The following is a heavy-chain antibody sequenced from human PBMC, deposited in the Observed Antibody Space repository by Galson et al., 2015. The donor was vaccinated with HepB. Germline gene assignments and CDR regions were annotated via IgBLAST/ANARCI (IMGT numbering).Heavy chain of an antibody. CDR3: ARGFFGYTESYFDY. V-gene: IGHV4-4*02. Sequence: TLSLTCTVSGGSISTDNWWSWVRQTPGKGLEWIGEINDFGNANYNPSLRSRVTISVDTSQKQFSLKLSSVTAADTAVYYCARGFFGYTESYFDYWGQGTPVAVSA. CDR1: GGSISTDNW. D-gene: IGHD3-16*02. CDR2: INDFGNA. J-gene: IGHJ4*02.